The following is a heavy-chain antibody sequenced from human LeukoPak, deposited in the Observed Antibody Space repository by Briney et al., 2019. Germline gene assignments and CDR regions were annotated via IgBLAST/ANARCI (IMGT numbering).Heavy chain of an antibody. V-gene: IGHV3-74*01. CDR2: INSDGSST. Sequence: GGPLRLSCAAAGFTFSSYWMHLGRHAPGKGLVWVSSINSDGSSTSYGDSVKGRFTISRDNAKNTLYLQMHSLRAEDTAVYYCARDGAYCGGDCYYLWGQGTLVTVSS. CDR1: GFTFSSYW. J-gene: IGHJ5*02. CDR3: ARDGAYCGGDCYYL. D-gene: IGHD2-21*02.